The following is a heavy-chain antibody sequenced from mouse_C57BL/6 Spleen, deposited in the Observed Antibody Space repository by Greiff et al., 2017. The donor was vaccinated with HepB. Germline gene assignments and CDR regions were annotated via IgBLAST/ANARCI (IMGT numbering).Heavy chain of an antibody. D-gene: IGHD3-2*02. CDR2: ISDGGSYT. CDR3: ARDGDSSGYWFAY. CDR1: GFTFSSYA. V-gene: IGHV5-4*01. Sequence: DVQLVESGGGLVKPGGSLKLSCAASGFTFSSYAMSWVRQTPEKRLEWVATISDGGSYTYYPDNVKGRFTISRDNAKNNLYLQMSHLKSEDTAMYYCARDGDSSGYWFAYWGQGTLVTVSA. J-gene: IGHJ3*01.